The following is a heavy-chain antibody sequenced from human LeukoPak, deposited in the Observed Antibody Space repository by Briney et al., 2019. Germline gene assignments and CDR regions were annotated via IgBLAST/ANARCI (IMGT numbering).Heavy chain of an antibody. Sequence: PPGGSLRLSCAASGFTFSSYAMHWVRQAPGKGLEWVAVISYDGSNKYYADSVKGRFTISRDNSKNTLYLQMNSLRAEDTAVYYCARVFSYCGGDCYFDYWAREPWSPSPQ. V-gene: IGHV3-30-3*01. CDR2: ISYDGSNK. D-gene: IGHD2-21*02. CDR1: GFTFSSYA. CDR3: ARVFSYCGGDCYFDY. J-gene: IGHJ4*02.